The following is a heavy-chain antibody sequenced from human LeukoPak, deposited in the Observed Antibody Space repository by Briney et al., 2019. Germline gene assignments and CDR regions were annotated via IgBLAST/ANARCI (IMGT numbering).Heavy chain of an antibody. CDR3: AREGVHSYSGSYEGYFDL. J-gene: IGHJ2*01. CDR2: INHSGST. D-gene: IGHD1-26*01. CDR1: GGSFSGYY. V-gene: IGHV4-34*01. Sequence: SETLSLTCAVYGGSFSGYYWSWIRQPPGKGLEWIGEINHSGSTNYNPSLKSRVTISVDTSKNQFSLKLSSVTAADTAVYYCAREGVHSYSGSYEGYFDLWGRGTLVTVSS.